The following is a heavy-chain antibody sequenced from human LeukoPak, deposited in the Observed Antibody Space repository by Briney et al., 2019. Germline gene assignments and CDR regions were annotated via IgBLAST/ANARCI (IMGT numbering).Heavy chain of an antibody. Sequence: PGGSLRLSCAASGFTFDDYTMHWVRHAPGKGLEWVSGISWNSGSIDYADSVKGRFTISRDNAKNSLYLQMNSLRAEDTALYYCAKDKATAGTMDYWGQGTVVTVSS. V-gene: IGHV3-9*01. CDR3: AKDKATAGTMDY. CDR1: GFTFDDYT. D-gene: IGHD6-13*01. J-gene: IGHJ4*02. CDR2: ISWNSGSI.